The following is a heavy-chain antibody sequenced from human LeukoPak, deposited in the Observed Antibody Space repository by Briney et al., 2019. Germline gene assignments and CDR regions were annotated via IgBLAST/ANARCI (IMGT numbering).Heavy chain of an antibody. V-gene: IGHV4-34*01. CDR3: ARGRAKARLAQTKYSSSWYVGRGAFDY. CDR1: GGSISSYY. J-gene: IGHJ4*02. D-gene: IGHD6-13*01. Sequence: SETLSLTCTVSGGSISSYYWSWIRQPPGKGLEWIGEINHSGSTNYNPSLKSRVTISVDTSKNQFSLKLSSVTAADTAVYYCARGRAKARLAQTKYSSSWYVGRGAFDYWGQGTLVTVSS. CDR2: INHSGST.